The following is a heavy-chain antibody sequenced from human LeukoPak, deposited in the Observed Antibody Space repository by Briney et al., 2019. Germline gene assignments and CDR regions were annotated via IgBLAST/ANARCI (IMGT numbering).Heavy chain of an antibody. CDR1: GGSFSGYY. D-gene: IGHD6-13*01. CDR2: INHSGST. J-gene: IGHJ4*02. CDR3: ARGVYIAAAQYGY. Sequence: PSETPSLTCAVYGGSFSGYYWSWIRQPPGKGLEWIGEINHSGSTNYNPSLKSRVTISVDTSKNQFSLKLSSVTAADTAVYYCARGVYIAAAQYGYWGQGTLVSVSS. V-gene: IGHV4-34*01.